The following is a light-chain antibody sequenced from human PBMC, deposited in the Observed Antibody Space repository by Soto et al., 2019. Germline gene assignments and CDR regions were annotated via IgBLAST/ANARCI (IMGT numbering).Light chain of an antibody. V-gene: IGKV3-15*01. J-gene: IGKJ1*01. CDR2: GAS. CDR3: QQYNNWPPDRT. Sequence: EIVMTQSPATLSVSPGERATLSCRASQSVSSNLAWYQQKPGQAPRLLIYGASTRATGIPARFSASGSGTEFTLIISSLQSEDFAIYFCQQYNNWPPDRTFGQGTKVEIK. CDR1: QSVSSN.